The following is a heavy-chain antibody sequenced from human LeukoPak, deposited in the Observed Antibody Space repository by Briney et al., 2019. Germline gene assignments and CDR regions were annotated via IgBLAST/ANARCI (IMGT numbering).Heavy chain of an antibody. D-gene: IGHD6-13*01. V-gene: IGHV1-8*01. CDR3: ARFRDTSSWDY. CDR1: GYTFTSYD. Sequence: GASVKVSCKASGYTFTSYDINWVRQATGQGLEWMGWMNPNSGNTGYAQKFQGRVTMTRSTSTSTAYMELSSLTSEDTAVYYCARFRDTSSWDYWGQGTLVSVSS. J-gene: IGHJ4*02. CDR2: MNPNSGNT.